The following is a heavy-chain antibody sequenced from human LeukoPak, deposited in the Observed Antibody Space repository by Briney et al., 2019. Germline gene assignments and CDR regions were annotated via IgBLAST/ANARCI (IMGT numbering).Heavy chain of an antibody. CDR2: ISDYNGNT. Sequence: ASVKVSCKASGYTFTSYGISWVREAPGQGLEWMGWISDYNGNTNYAQKLQGRVTMTTDTSTSTAYMELRSLRSDDTAVYYCARLGIAAWIPHYFDYWGQGTLVTVSS. J-gene: IGHJ4*02. D-gene: IGHD6-13*01. V-gene: IGHV1-18*01. CDR3: ARLGIAAWIPHYFDY. CDR1: GYTFTSYG.